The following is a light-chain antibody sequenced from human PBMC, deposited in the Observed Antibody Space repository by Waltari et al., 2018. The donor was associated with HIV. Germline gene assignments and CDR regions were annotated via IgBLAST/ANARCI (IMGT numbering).Light chain of an antibody. CDR3: QSYDSSNPVV. J-gene: IGLJ2*01. CDR1: SGSIASNY. Sequence: NFMLTQPHSVSESPGKTVTISCTRSSGSIASNYVQWYQQRPGSSPTTVISEDNQRPSGVPDRFSGSIDSSSNSPSLTISGLKTEDEADYYCQSYDSSNPVVFGGGTKLTVL. CDR2: EDN. V-gene: IGLV6-57*01.